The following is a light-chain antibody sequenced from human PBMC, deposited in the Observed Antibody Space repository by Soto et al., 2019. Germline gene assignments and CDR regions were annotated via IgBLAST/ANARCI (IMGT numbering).Light chain of an antibody. CDR3: QQRTNWPLT. Sequence: EIVLTQSPATLSLSPGERATLSCRASQSVRSYLAWYQQKPGQAPRLLIYDASNRATGIPARFSGSGSGTDFTLTISSLEPEDFAVYHCQQRTNWPLTFGGGTKVGIK. V-gene: IGKV3-11*01. J-gene: IGKJ4*01. CDR2: DAS. CDR1: QSVRSY.